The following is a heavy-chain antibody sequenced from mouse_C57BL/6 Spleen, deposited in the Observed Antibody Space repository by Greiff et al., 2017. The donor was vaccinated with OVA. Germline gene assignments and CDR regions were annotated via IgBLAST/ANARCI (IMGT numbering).Heavy chain of an antibody. D-gene: IGHD2-5*01. Sequence: EVKLMESGGDLVKPGGSLKLSCAASGFTFSSYGMSWVRQTPDKRLEWVATISSGGSYTYYPDSVKGRFTISRDNAKNTLYLQMSSLKSEDTAMYYCARGAYSNLWYFDVWGTGTTVTVSS. CDR3: ARGAYSNLWYFDV. CDR2: ISSGGSYT. CDR1: GFTFSSYG. V-gene: IGHV5-6*01. J-gene: IGHJ1*03.